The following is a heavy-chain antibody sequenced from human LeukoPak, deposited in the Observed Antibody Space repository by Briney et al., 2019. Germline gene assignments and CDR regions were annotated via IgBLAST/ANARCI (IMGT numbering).Heavy chain of an antibody. CDR2: INPNSGGT. CDR3: AREGGYPYYFDY. CDR1: GYTFTGYY. J-gene: IGHJ4*02. D-gene: IGHD3-16*01. V-gene: IGHV1-2*02. Sequence: ASVKVSCKASGYTFTGYYMHWVRQAPGQGLEWMGWINPNSGGTNYAQKFQGRDTMTRDTSISTAYMELSRLRSEDTAVHYCAREGGYPYYFDYWGQGTLVTVSS.